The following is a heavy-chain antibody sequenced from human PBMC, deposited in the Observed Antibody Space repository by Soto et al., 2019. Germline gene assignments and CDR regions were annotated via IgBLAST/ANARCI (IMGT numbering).Heavy chain of an antibody. CDR2: IYYSGNT. CDR1: GGSTSSDNY. CDR3: AREGGESSDGLYYFDS. Sequence: SETLSLTCTVSGGSTSSDNYWSWIRQPPGKGLGWIGHIYYSGNTDYNPSLKSRLAISIDTSKNQFSLKLSSVAAADTAVYFCAREGGESSDGLYYFDSWGQGSLVTVSS. J-gene: IGHJ4*02. V-gene: IGHV4-30-4*01. D-gene: IGHD3-16*01.